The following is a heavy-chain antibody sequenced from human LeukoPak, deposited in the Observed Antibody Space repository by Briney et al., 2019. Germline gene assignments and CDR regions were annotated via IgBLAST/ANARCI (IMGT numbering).Heavy chain of an antibody. CDR2: THSSGRT. CDR3: ESRGSGLPFDF. CDR1: GDSITVASHR. D-gene: IGHD3-10*01. V-gene: IGHV4-39*01. J-gene: IGHJ4*02. Sequence: PSETLSLTCTVSGDSITVASHRCGWIRQPPGKGLEWIGTTHSSGRTSYSPSLSIRLTISVDASKTLFSLNLKPVTATDTAVYDCESRGSGLPFDFWGQGTLVTVSS.